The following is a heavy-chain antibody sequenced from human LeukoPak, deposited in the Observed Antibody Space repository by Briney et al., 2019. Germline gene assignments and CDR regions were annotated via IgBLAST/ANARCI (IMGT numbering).Heavy chain of an antibody. D-gene: IGHD4-17*01. J-gene: IGHJ3*01. V-gene: IGHV3-69-1*02. CDR1: GLTFSDTN. CDR2: RGVPTGL. CDR3: ARRARDFGDSHAFDV. Sequence: PGRSLRLSCVASGLTFSDTNLAWIRQAPGKGLEWISYRGVPTGLYYADSVKGRFTISRDNAKNSLYLQMNSLRAEDTAIYYCARRARDFGDSHAFDVWGQGTMVTVSS.